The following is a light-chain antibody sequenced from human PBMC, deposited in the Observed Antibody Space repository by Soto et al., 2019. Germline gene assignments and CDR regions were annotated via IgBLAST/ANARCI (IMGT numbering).Light chain of an antibody. J-gene: IGKJ4*01. CDR1: HTISSSY. Sequence: EIVLTQSPGTLSLSPGERATLSCRASHTISSSYLAWYQQKPGQAPRLLMYGISRRATGIPDRFSGSGSGTDFTLTITRLEPEDFAVYYCQQRSNWPLLTFGGGTKVDIK. CDR3: QQRSNWPLLT. V-gene: IGKV3D-20*02. CDR2: GIS.